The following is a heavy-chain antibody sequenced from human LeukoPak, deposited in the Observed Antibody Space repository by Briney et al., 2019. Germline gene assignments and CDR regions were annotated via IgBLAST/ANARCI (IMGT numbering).Heavy chain of an antibody. V-gene: IGHV1-46*01. CDR3: ARVPYCSNGICYTHYYCDY. CDR2: INPSGGST. Sequence: ASVTVSCKASGYTFTNYYMHWVRQAPGQGLEWMGMINPSGGSTTYAQKFQGRVTMTRDTSTSTVYMELSSLRSEDTAVYYCARVPYCSNGICYTHYYCDYWGPGTLVTVSS. D-gene: IGHD2-8*01. J-gene: IGHJ4*02. CDR1: GYTFTNYY.